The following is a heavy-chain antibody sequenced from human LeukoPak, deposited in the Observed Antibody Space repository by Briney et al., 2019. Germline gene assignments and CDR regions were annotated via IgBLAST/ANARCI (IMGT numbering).Heavy chain of an antibody. Sequence: SETLSLTCAVYGGPFSGYYWSWIRQPPGKGLEWIGYIYYSGSTNYNPSLKSRVTISVDTSKNQFSLKLSSVTAADTAVYYCARDNYYDSSASRAFDIWGQGTMVTVSS. CDR2: IYYSGST. D-gene: IGHD3-22*01. V-gene: IGHV4-59*01. CDR1: GGPFSGYY. J-gene: IGHJ3*02. CDR3: ARDNYYDSSASRAFDI.